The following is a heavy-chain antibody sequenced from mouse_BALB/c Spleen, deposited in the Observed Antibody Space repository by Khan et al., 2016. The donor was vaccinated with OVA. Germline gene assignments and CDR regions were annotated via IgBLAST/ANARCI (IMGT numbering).Heavy chain of an antibody. D-gene: IGHD3-3*01. CDR1: GYSITSGYG. CDR3: ARTARIKY. J-gene: IGHJ2*01. CDR2: ISYSGST. V-gene: IGHV3-2*02. Sequence: EVQLQESGPGLVKPSQSLSLTCTVTGYSITSGYGWNWNRQFPGNKLEWMGYISYSGSTNYNPYLKRRIYHTRDTSKNKLFLQLNSVTTEDTATSYCARTARIKYWGQGTTLTVSS.